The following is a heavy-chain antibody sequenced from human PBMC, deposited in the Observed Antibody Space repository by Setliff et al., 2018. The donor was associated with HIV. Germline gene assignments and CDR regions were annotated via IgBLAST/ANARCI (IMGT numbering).Heavy chain of an antibody. CDR1: GGSISSGGPGYY. CDR3: EAATVGETGYYGIDV. D-gene: IGHD1-26*01. J-gene: IGHJ6*02. V-gene: IGHV4-39*07. CDR2: VYYSGST. Sequence: NPSETLSLTCTVSGGSISSGGPGYYWGWVRQPPGGGLEWIGSVYYSGSTYYNPSLKSRVTMSVDTSKNQFSLKLNSVTAADTAVYYCEAATVGETGYYGIDVWGPGTTVTVSS.